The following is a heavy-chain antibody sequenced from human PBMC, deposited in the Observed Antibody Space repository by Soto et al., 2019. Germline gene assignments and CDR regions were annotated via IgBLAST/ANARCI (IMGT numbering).Heavy chain of an antibody. CDR3: AKAHCGSGTHFDY. Sequence: QVHLVESGGGVVQPGRSLRLSCAASGFTFNTYGMHWVRQAPGKGLEWVAVISYDGGDKYYADSVKGRFTISRDNSKSTLYVQMTSLSPEDTAVCFCAKAHCGSGTHFDYWGQGPLVTVSS. V-gene: IGHV3-30*18. CDR1: GFTFNTYG. D-gene: IGHD1-26*01. J-gene: IGHJ4*02. CDR2: ISYDGGDK.